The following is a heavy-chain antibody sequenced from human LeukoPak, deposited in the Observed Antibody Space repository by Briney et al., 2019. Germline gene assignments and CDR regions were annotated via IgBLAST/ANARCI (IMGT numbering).Heavy chain of an antibody. V-gene: IGHV4-34*01. CDR1: GGSISNY. J-gene: IGHJ4*02. CDR3: ARDFSTSSLD. Sequence: PSETLSLTCTVSGGSISNYWSWIRQPPGKGLEWIGEISHRGSPKYNPSLKSRVTISIDTSKNQFSLKLSSVTAADTAVYYCARDFSTSSLDWGQGTLVTVSS. D-gene: IGHD6-6*01. CDR2: ISHRGSP.